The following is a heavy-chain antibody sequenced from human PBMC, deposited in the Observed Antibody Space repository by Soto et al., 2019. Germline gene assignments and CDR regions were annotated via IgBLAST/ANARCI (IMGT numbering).Heavy chain of an antibody. CDR3: VRAYCSSTSFYYNNWFDP. Sequence: LSLTCAVYGGSFSGYYWSWIRQPPGKGLEWIGEINHSGSTNYNPSLKSRVTISVDTSKNQFSLKLSSVTAADTAVYYCVRAYCSSTSFYYNNWFDPWGQGTLVTVSS. CDR1: GGSFSGYY. CDR2: INHSGST. J-gene: IGHJ5*02. D-gene: IGHD2-2*01. V-gene: IGHV4-34*01.